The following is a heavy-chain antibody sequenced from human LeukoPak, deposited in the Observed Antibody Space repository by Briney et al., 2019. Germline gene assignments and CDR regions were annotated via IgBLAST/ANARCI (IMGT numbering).Heavy chain of an antibody. CDR1: GFTFSSYG. D-gene: IGHD6-19*01. Sequence: PGGSLRLSRAASGFTFSSYGMPWVRPAPGQGLGWVAFIRYDGSNKYYADSVKGGVSLFRDNSKSTLYLQMYSLRPQGTAASYCSRGGKRALAGTRSPQSIHHWGQGTLVTVSS. V-gene: IGHV3-30*02. CDR2: IRYDGSNK. J-gene: IGHJ1*01. CDR3: SRGGKRALAGTRSPQSIHH.